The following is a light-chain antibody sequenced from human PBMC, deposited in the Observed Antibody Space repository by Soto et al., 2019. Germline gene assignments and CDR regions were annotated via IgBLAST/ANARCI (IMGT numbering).Light chain of an antibody. J-gene: IGKJ1*01. CDR1: QSIRKY. CDR3: QQSYSTPWT. CDR2: AAS. Sequence: DIQMTQSPSSLSASVGDRVIITCRASQSIRKYLNWYQHKPGKAPKLLIYAASSLQSGVPSRFSGSGSGTDFTLTISSLQPEDFATYYCQQSYSTPWTFGQGTKVDIK. V-gene: IGKV1-39*01.